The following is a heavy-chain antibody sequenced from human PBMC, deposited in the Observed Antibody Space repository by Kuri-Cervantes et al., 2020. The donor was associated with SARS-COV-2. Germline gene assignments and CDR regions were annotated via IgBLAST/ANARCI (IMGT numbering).Heavy chain of an antibody. V-gene: IGHV3-30*02. Sequence: GGSLRLSCAASGFTFSSYGMHWVRQAPGKGLEWVAFIRYDGSNKYYADSVKGRFTISRDNSKNALYLQMNSLRAEDTAVYYCARGGNYDFWSGSPPPYYMDVWGKGTTVTVSS. D-gene: IGHD3-3*01. CDR2: IRYDGSNK. CDR1: GFTFSSYG. J-gene: IGHJ6*03. CDR3: ARGGNYDFWSGSPPPYYMDV.